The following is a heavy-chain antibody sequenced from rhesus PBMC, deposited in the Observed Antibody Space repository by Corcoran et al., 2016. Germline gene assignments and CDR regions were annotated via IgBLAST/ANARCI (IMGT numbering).Heavy chain of an antibody. CDR1: GGSISSDY. Sequence: QLQLQESGPGLVTHSETLSLTCAVSGGSISSDYWGWLRQPPGKGPGWIGRISGSGDHTDYNPSLKSRVTISTDTSRNQFSLGLSSVTAADTAVYYCARRHSGTSYYFDIWGPGTPITISS. D-gene: IGHD6-25*01. CDR2: ISGSGDHT. CDR3: ARRHSGTSYYFDI. J-gene: IGHJ2*01. V-gene: IGHV4-173*01.